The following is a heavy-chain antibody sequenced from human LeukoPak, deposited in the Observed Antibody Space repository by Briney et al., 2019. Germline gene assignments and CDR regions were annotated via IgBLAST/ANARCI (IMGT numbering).Heavy chain of an antibody. Sequence: GGSLRLSCAASGFTFSSYVTTWVRQAPEKGLEWVSGISGSGGSTYYADSVKGRFTLSRDNSKNTLYLQMNGLRAEDTAVYYCAKHYSDRITWYFDLWGRGTLVTVSS. CDR3: AKHYSDRITWYFDL. J-gene: IGHJ2*01. V-gene: IGHV3-23*01. CDR2: ISGSGGST. D-gene: IGHD3-22*01. CDR1: GFTFSSYV.